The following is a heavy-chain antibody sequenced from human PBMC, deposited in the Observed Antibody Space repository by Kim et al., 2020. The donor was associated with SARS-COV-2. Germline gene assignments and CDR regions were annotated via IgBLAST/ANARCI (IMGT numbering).Heavy chain of an antibody. CDR3: ARACSSTSCYLTHGYYGMDV. CDR2: ISSSSSTI. CDR1: GFTFSSYS. Sequence: GGSLRLSCAASGFTFSSYSMNWVRQAPGKGLEWVSYISSSSSTIYYADSVKGRFTISRDNAKNSLYLQMNSLRDEDTAVYYCARACSSTSCYLTHGYYGMDVWGQGPTVTVSS. D-gene: IGHD2-2*01. V-gene: IGHV3-48*02. J-gene: IGHJ6*02.